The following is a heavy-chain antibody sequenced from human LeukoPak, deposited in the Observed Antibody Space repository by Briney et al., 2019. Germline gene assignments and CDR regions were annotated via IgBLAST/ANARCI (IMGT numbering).Heavy chain of an antibody. Sequence: GGSLSLSCGASGFTFSNYWMHWGRQAPGKGLVWVSRVNSDGNTTTYADSVKGRFTISRDNAKNTVYLEMNSVRAEDSAVYYCTTDRYVAQDVWGKGTTVTVSS. J-gene: IGHJ6*03. CDR2: VNSDGNTT. CDR3: TTDRYVAQDV. CDR1: GFTFSNYW. D-gene: IGHD3-16*01. V-gene: IGHV3-74*03.